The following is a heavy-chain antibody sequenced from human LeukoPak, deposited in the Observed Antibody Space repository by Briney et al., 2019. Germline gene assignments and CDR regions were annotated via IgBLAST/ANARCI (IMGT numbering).Heavy chain of an antibody. CDR1: GGSISSSSYY. J-gene: IGHJ4*02. CDR3: ARDRIDLSGSYYGSDY. Sequence: PSETLSLTCTVSGGSISSSSYYWGWIRQPPGKGLEWIGSIYYSGSTYYNPSLKSRVTISVDTSKNQFSLKLSSVTAADTAVYYCARDRIDLSGSYYGSDYWGQGTLVTVSS. D-gene: IGHD1-26*01. V-gene: IGHV4-39*07. CDR2: IYYSGST.